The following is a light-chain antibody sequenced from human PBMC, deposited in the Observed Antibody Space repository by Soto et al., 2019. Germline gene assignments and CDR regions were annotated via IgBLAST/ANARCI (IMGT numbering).Light chain of an antibody. Sequence: TVLTQSPGTLSVSPGERASLSCRASQSVSINLAWYQQKPGQAPRLLIYGASTRATGTPARFSGSGSGTEFTLSINSLQSEDFAVYYCQEYDNWPPEGTFGQGTKVEV. V-gene: IGKV3-15*01. J-gene: IGKJ1*01. CDR2: GAS. CDR3: QEYDNWPPEGT. CDR1: QSVSIN.